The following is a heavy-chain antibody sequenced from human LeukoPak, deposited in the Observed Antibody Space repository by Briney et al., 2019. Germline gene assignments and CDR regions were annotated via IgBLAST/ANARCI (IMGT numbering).Heavy chain of an antibody. J-gene: IGHJ4*02. CDR2: IYYSGST. V-gene: IGHV4-59*01. Sequence: SETLSLTCTVSGGSISSYYWSWIRQPPGKGLEWIGYIYYSGSTNYNPSLKSRVTISVDTSKNQFSLKLSSVTAADTAVYYCAGGSSGYYLYWDQGTLVTVSS. CDR1: GGSISSYY. D-gene: IGHD3-22*01. CDR3: AGGSSGYYLY.